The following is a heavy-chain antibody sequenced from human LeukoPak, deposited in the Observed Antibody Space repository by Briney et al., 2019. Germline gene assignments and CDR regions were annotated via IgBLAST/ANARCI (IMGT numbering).Heavy chain of an antibody. Sequence: ASVKVSCKACGYTFTGYYMHWVRQAPGQGLEYMGRINPNSGGTNYAQKFQGRVTMTRDTSISTAYMDLSRLRSDDTAVYYCARDDGGDSSDYNTIDSWGQGTLVTVTS. CDR1: GYTFTGYY. CDR2: INPNSGGT. D-gene: IGHD3-22*01. V-gene: IGHV1-2*02. J-gene: IGHJ4*02. CDR3: ARDDGGDSSDYNTIDS.